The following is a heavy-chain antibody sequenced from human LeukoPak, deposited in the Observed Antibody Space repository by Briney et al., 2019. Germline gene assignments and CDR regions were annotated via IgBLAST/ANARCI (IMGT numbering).Heavy chain of an antibody. J-gene: IGHJ3*01. CDR1: GFTLSSKV. CDR3: ARAVGYGAGSYGFDF. CDR2: IIRDGTGT. Sequence: GALRLSCAASGFTLSSKVMHWVRQAPGTGLVWVSRIIRDGTGTDYADSVKGRFTISRDIATSTLYLRMNSLRTDDTAVYYCARAVGYGAGSYGFDFWGQGTTVTVSS. D-gene: IGHD3-10*01. V-gene: IGHV3-74*01.